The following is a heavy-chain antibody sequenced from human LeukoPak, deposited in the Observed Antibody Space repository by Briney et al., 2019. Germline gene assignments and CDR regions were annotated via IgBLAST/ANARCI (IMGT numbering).Heavy chain of an antibody. CDR2: IIPILGIA. Sequence: GASVKVSCKACGGTFSSYTISWVRQAPGKGLEWMGRIIPILGIANYAQKFQGRVTITADKSTSTAYMELSSLRSEDTAVYYCARDSSGNWNLDYWGQGTLVTVSS. CDR3: ARDSSGNWNLDY. J-gene: IGHJ4*02. D-gene: IGHD1-20*01. V-gene: IGHV1-69*04. CDR1: GGTFSSYT.